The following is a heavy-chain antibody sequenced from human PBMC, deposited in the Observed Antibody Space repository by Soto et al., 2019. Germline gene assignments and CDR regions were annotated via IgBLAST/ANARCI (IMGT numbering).Heavy chain of an antibody. J-gene: IGHJ6*02. CDR3: ARVSRSYYYGMDV. Sequence: QVQLQESGPGLVKPSGTLSLTCSVSGGAIRSSNWWSWVRQPPGKGLEWIGEIYHSGSTNYNPSLKSRVTISVDKSKNQFSLKLSSVTAADTAVYYCARVSRSYYYGMDVWGQGTTVTVSS. CDR2: IYHSGST. CDR1: GGAIRSSNW. V-gene: IGHV4-4*02. D-gene: IGHD2-2*01.